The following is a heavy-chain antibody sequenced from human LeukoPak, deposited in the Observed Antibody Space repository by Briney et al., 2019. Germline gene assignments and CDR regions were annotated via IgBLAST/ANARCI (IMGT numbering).Heavy chain of an antibody. CDR3: ARVTLVRKVIMREIDY. V-gene: IGHV3-21*01. CDR2: ISSSSYYI. J-gene: IGHJ4*02. D-gene: IGHD3-10*01. Sequence: GGSLRLSCAASGFTFSSYSMKWVRQAPGKGLEWVSVISSSSYYIYYADSVKGRFTISRDNAKNSLYLQMSSLRAEDTAVYYCARVTLVRKVIMREIDYWGQGTLVTVSS. CDR1: GFTFSSYS.